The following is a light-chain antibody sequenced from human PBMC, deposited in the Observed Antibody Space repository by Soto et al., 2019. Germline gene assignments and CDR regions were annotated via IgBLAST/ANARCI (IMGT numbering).Light chain of an antibody. Sequence: DIQLTQSPSTLSASVGDRVTLTCRASQSLNTRLAWYQQRPGKAPKLLIYKASTLKSGVPSRFSGGGSGTEFTLTISSLQPDDFATYYCQHYNSYSEAFGQGTKVDIK. CDR1: QSLNTR. V-gene: IGKV1-5*03. CDR3: QHYNSYSEA. CDR2: KAS. J-gene: IGKJ1*01.